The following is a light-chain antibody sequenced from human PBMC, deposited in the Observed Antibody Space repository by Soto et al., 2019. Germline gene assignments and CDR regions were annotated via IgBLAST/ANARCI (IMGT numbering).Light chain of an antibody. V-gene: IGKV4-1*01. CDR1: QSVLSSSNNKNY. J-gene: IGKJ1*01. Sequence: DIVMTQSPDSLAVSLGERATINCKSSQSVLSSSNNKNYLAWYQQKPGQPPKLLIYWASTRGSGVPDRFSGSGSGTDFTLTISSLQAEDVAVYYCKQYFNTRRTFGQGTKVEIK. CDR2: WAS. CDR3: KQYFNTRRT.